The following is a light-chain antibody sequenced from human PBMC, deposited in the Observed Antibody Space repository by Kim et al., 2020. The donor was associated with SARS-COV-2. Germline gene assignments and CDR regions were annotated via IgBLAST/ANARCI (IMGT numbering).Light chain of an antibody. J-gene: IGKJ2*01. CDR2: KAS. CDR3: QQYNSYSET. CDR1: QSINSW. Sequence: DIQMTQSPSTLSASMGDRVTITCRASQSINSWLAWYQQKPGKVPKLLIYKASTLEGGVPSRFSGSGSGTEFTLTISSLQPDDFATYYCQQYNSYSETFGQGTKLEI. V-gene: IGKV1-5*03.